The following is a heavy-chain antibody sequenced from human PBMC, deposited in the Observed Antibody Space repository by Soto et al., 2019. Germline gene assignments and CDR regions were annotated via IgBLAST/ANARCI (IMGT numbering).Heavy chain of an antibody. CDR1: GGSISGYH. D-gene: IGHD6-13*01. Sequence: QVQLQESGPGLVKPSETLSLTCSVSGGSISGYHWNWIRQPAGEGLEWIGRIYSNGSTNYNPSLKSRVTMSVDSSKNQFSLKVRSLTAADTAMYCCAREGVAAEGTWWFDPWGQGTLVSVSS. V-gene: IGHV4-4*07. J-gene: IGHJ5*02. CDR2: IYSNGST. CDR3: AREGVAAEGTWWFDP.